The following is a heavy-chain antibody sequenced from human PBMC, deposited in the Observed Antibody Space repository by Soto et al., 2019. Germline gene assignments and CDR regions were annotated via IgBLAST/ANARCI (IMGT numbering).Heavy chain of an antibody. CDR3: ERGVVRFFGWFPSEEYFQH. D-gene: IGHD3-3*01. Sequence: SHTLSLTCAISGDSVSSNSAALNWIRQSPSRGLEWLGRTYYRSKWYNDYAVSVKSRITINPDTSKNQFSLQLNSVTPEDTAVYYCERGVVRFFGWFPSEEYFQHWGQGTLVTVSS. CDR2: TYYRSKWYN. V-gene: IGHV6-1*01. J-gene: IGHJ1*01. CDR1: GDSVSSNSAA.